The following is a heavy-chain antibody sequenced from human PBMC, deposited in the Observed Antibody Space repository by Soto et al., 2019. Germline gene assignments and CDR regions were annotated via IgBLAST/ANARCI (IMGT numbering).Heavy chain of an antibody. V-gene: IGHV3-48*03. D-gene: IGHD3-10*01. Sequence: EALLVESGGGLVQPGGSLRLSCIASDFPFSSFEMNWVRQVPGRGLEWLSYMSTSGADIKYADSLEGRFTVSRDNSKNPLFLQMDTPKVADPAVSSCARPRGNWYSDLWGGGTSSLSPQ. CDR3: ARPRGNWYSDL. J-gene: IGHJ2*01. CDR1: DFPFSSFE. CDR2: MSTSGADI.